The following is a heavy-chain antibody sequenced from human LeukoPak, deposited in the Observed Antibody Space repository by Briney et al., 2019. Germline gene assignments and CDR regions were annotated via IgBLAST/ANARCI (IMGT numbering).Heavy chain of an antibody. CDR2: TYYRSDWYT. J-gene: IGHJ4*02. D-gene: IGHD3-10*01. V-gene: IGHV6-1*01. Sequence: QSLSLTCAISGDRVASNSAAWNWIRQSPSRGLEWLGRTYYRSDWYTDYAESVKSRITINPDTPKNQFSLQLNSVTPEDTAVYYYAREGNYFDYWGQGTLVTVST. CDR3: AREGNYFDY. CDR1: GDRVASNSAA.